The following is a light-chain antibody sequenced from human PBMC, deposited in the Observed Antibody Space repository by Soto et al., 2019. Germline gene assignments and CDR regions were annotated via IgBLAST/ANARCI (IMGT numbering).Light chain of an antibody. Sequence: EIGLTQSPGTLSLSPGERATLSCRASQSVSSSYLAWYQQKPGQAPRLLIYGSSSRTTGIPDRFSGTGSGTEFTLTISRLEPQDFAVYYCQQYGNSRTFGQGTKVEIK. CDR3: QQYGNSRT. CDR2: GSS. J-gene: IGKJ1*01. V-gene: IGKV3-20*01. CDR1: QSVSSSY.